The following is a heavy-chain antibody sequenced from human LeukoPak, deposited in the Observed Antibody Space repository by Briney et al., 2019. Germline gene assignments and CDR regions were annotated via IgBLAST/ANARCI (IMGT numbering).Heavy chain of an antibody. V-gene: IGHV4-39*01. D-gene: IGHD3-16*01. CDR2: IYYSGST. CDR3: ARGGLYFDY. J-gene: IGHJ4*02. Sequence: SETLSLTCTVSGGSISSSSYYWGWIRQPPGKGLEWIGSIYYSGSTYYNPPLKSRVTISVDTSKNQFSLKLSSVTAADTAVYYCARGGLYFDYWGQGTLVTVSS. CDR1: GGSISSSSYY.